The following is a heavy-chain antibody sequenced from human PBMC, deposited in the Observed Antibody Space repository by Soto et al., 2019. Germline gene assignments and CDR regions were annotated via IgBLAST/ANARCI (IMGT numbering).Heavy chain of an antibody. CDR3: AHESSSSLGFDY. V-gene: IGHV4-39*01. CDR1: GGSISSSSYY. CDR2: IYYSGST. D-gene: IGHD6-6*01. Sequence: SETLSLTCTVSGGSISSSSYYWGWIRQPPGKGLEWIGSIYYSGSTYYNPSLKSRVTISVDTSKNQFSLKLSSVTAADTAVYYCAHESSSSLGFDYWGQGTLVTVSS. J-gene: IGHJ4*02.